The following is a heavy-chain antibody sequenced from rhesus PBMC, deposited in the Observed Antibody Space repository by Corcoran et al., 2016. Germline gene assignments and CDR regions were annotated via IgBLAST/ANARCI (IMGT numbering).Heavy chain of an antibody. CDR3: DREGLDYFNDSYFDAFDL. CDR1: GGSISGYW. V-gene: IGHV4-165*01. D-gene: IGHD3-16*01. CDR2: IGGRSGLT. J-gene: IGHJ3*01. Sequence: QVQLQESGPGLVKPSETLSLTCAVSGGSISGYWWGWIRQPPGKGLEGIGYIGGRSGLTNNHPSRKGRVPISTDTSKNQFSLKLSSVTAADTAVYYCDREGLDYFNDSYFDAFDLWGQGLRVTVSS.